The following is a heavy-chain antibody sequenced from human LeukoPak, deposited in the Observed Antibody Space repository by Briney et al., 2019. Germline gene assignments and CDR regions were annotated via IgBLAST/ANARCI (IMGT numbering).Heavy chain of an antibody. J-gene: IGHJ3*02. CDR3: XXXXXRRKGGAFDI. CDR1: GGSVSSGGFY. D-gene: IGHD2-15*01. V-gene: IGHV4-34*01. Sequence: SETLSLTCTVSGGSVSSGGFYWNWIRQPPGKGLEWIGEINHSGSTNYNPSLKSRVTISVDTSKNQFSLKLSSVTAADTAVYYXXXXXXRRKGGAFDIWGQGTMVTVSS. CDR2: INHSGST.